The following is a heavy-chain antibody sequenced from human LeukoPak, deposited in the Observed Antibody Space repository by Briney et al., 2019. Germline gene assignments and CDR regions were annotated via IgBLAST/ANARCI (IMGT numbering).Heavy chain of an antibody. J-gene: IGHJ3*02. V-gene: IGHV1-2*02. CDR2: IYPKTGGT. Sequence: GASVKVSCKASGYTFTGHYMHWVRQAPGQGHEWMGWIYPKTGGTIYAQKFQTRVTMTRDTSITTAFMELNILKSDDTAVYYCVRDGYSGGAFDIWGQGTMVTVSS. CDR1: GYTFTGHY. D-gene: IGHD5-12*01. CDR3: VRDGYSGGAFDI.